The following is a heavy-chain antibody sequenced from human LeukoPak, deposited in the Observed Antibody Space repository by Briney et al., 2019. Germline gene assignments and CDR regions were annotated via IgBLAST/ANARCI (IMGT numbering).Heavy chain of an antibody. CDR3: ARSISGTTNNWFDP. CDR2: IWSGGSYK. J-gene: IGHJ5*02. Sequence: GRSLTLSCAASGFTFSTFGIHWVRQAPGKGLEWVAVIWSGGSYKYYADSVKGRFTISRDNSKNTLYLQMNSLRAEDTAVYYCARSISGTTNNWFDPWGQGTLVTVSS. D-gene: IGHD1-20*01. CDR1: GFTFSTFG. V-gene: IGHV3-33*01.